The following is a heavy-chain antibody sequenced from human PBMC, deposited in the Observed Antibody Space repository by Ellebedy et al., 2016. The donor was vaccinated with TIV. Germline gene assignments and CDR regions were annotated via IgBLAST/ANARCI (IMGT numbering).Heavy chain of an antibody. CDR1: GFTFSTYG. CDR2: ISYDGSDK. V-gene: IGHV3-30*18. D-gene: IGHD2-15*01. CDR3: AKQVSGYCSGGHCDGGATHFYYGMDV. J-gene: IGHJ6*02. Sequence: PGGSLRLSCAASGFTFSTYGIHWARQAPGKGLEWVALISYDGSDKYYADSVKGRFTISRDNSKNTLFLQVESLRVEDTAVYYCAKQVSGYCSGGHCDGGATHFYYGMDVWGQGTTVTVSS.